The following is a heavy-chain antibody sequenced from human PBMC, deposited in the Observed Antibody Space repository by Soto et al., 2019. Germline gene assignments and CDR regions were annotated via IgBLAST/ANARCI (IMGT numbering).Heavy chain of an antibody. CDR2: IYYSGST. Sequence: QLQLQESGPGLVKPSETLSLTCTVSGGSISSSSYYWGWIRQPPGKGLEWIGSIYYSGSTYYNPSLKSRVTISVDTSKHQFSLKLSSVTAADTAVYYCARLGDYGDYGHFDYWGQGTLVTVSS. V-gene: IGHV4-39*01. J-gene: IGHJ4*02. CDR3: ARLGDYGDYGHFDY. D-gene: IGHD4-17*01. CDR1: GGSISSSSYY.